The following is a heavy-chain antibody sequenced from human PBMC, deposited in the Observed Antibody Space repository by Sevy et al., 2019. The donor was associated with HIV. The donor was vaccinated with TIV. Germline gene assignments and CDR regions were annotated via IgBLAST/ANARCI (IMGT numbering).Heavy chain of an antibody. CDR1: GISITSYY. J-gene: IGHJ4*02. D-gene: IGHD5-18*01. Sequence: SETLSLTCSVSGISITSYYWSWIRQPPGQGLEWIGYTFHTGTSNYNSSLRSRVSMSMATSTSQFSLRLTSVTTADTAIYVCARGNGYNVYWGQGILVTVSS. CDR2: TFHTGTS. CDR3: ARGNGYNVY. V-gene: IGHV4-59*01.